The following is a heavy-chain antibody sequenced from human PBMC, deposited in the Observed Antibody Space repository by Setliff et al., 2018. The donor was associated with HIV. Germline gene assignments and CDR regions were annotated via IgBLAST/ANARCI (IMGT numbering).Heavy chain of an antibody. V-gene: IGHV4-38-2*02. CDR2: IHYDERT. CDR1: GDSISSDFY. D-gene: IGHD4-17*01. Sequence: SETLSLTCTVSGDSISSDFYWGWIRQPPGKGLEYIGSIHYDERTYYNPSLKSRVTISLDTSKNQFSLRLTSVTAADTAVYYCARQITSVTPEMIVVNDAFDVWGQGKMVTVSS. CDR3: ARQITSVTPEMIVVNDAFDV. J-gene: IGHJ3*01.